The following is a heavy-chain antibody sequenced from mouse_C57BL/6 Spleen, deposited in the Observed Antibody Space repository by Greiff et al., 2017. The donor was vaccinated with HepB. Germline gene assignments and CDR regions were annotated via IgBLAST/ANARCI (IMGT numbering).Heavy chain of an antibody. D-gene: IGHD4-1*01. CDR3: ARSNGDVSGGYFDS. J-gene: IGHJ2*01. Sequence: VQLQQSGPELVKPGASVKISCKASGYAFSSSWMNWVKQRPGKGLEWIGRIYPGDGDTNYNGKLKGKATLTADKSSSTAYMQLSSLTSEDSAVYFCARSNGDVSGGYFDSGGKGTTLTVSS. CDR1: GYAFSSSW. CDR2: IYPGDGDT. V-gene: IGHV1-82*01.